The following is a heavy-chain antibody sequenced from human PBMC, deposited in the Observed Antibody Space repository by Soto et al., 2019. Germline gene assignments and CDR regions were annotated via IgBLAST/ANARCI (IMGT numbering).Heavy chain of an antibody. D-gene: IGHD2-15*01. V-gene: IGHV4-31*02. CDR2: IYYSGST. CDR3: ARVVIRCSGGSCYSLWFDP. J-gene: IGHJ5*02. CDR1: GGAISSGGYY. Sequence: SETLSLTCTVSGGAISSGGYYWSWIRQHPGKGLEWIGYIYYSGSTYYNPSLKSRVTISVDTSKNQFSLKLSSVTAADTAVYYCARVVIRCSGGSCYSLWFDPWGQGTLVTVSS.